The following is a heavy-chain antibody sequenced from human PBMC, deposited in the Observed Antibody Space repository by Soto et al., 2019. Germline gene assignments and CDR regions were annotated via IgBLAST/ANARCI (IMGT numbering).Heavy chain of an antibody. V-gene: IGHV4-59*08. CDR2: IYYSGST. Sequence: PSETLSLTCTVSGGSISSYYWSWIRQPPGKGLEWIGYIYYSGSTNYNPSLKSRVTISVDTSKNQFSLKLSSVTAADTAVYYCARHLYSGYDYSPFDSWGQGTLVTAPQ. D-gene: IGHD5-12*01. J-gene: IGHJ4*02. CDR3: ARHLYSGYDYSPFDS. CDR1: GGSISSYY.